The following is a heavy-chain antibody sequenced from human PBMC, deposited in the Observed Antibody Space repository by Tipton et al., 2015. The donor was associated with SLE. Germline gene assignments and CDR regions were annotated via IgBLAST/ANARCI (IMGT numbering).Heavy chain of an antibody. CDR3: VKVGFGWYGPDY. CDR2: TYDGSDD. D-gene: IGHD6-19*01. Sequence: SLRLSCAASGFTFSTYWMHWVRQSPGRGLELVTFTYDGSDDYYSDSVKGRFTISRDNSRNTLYLQMNSLSAEDTAIYYCVKVGFGWYGPDYWGQGTLVTVSS. V-gene: IGHV3-30*18. CDR1: GFTFSTYW. J-gene: IGHJ4*02.